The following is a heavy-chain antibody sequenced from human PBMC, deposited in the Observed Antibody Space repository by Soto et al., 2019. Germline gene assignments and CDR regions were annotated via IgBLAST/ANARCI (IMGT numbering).Heavy chain of an antibody. J-gene: IGHJ6*02. D-gene: IGHD2-15*01. CDR2: IKSKTDGGTT. Sequence: GSQRLSCEASGFNFSNAWINCVRPEQGKGLEWVGRIKSKTDGGTTDYAAPVKGRFTISRDDSKNTLYLQMNSLKTEDTAVYYCTATKTYCSGGSCYPTNDYYYYGMDVWGQGTTVTVSS. CDR3: TATKTYCSGGSCYPTNDYYYYGMDV. CDR1: GFNFSNAW. V-gene: IGHV3-15*07.